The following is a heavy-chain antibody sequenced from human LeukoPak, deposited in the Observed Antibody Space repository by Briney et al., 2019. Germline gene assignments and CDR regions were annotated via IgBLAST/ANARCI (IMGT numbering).Heavy chain of an antibody. CDR3: AKDRAMIVVVITKEFDY. Sequence: GGSLRLSCAASGFTFSSYAMSWVRQAPGKGLEWVSAISGSGGSTYYADSVKGRFTISRDNSKNTLYLQMNSLRAEDTAVYYCAKDRAMIVVVITKEFDYWGQGTLVTVSS. CDR1: GFTFSSYA. J-gene: IGHJ4*02. V-gene: IGHV3-23*01. D-gene: IGHD3-22*01. CDR2: ISGSGGST.